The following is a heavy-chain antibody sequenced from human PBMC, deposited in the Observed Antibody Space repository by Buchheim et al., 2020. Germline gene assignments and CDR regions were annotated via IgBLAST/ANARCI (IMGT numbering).Heavy chain of an antibody. Sequence: QVQLVESGGGVVQPGRSLRLSCAASGFTFSSYGMHWVRQAPGKGLEWVAVIWYDGSNKYYADSVKGRFTISRDNSKNTLYLQMNSLRAEDTAVYYCARVKDSSGYYLGYYYYYGMDVWGQGTT. V-gene: IGHV3-33*01. J-gene: IGHJ6*02. CDR3: ARVKDSSGYYLGYYYYYGMDV. CDR1: GFTFSSYG. CDR2: IWYDGSNK. D-gene: IGHD3-22*01.